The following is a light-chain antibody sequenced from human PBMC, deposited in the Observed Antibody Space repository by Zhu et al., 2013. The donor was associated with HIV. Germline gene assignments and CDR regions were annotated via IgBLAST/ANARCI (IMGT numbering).Light chain of an antibody. V-gene: IGKV3-15*01. CDR3: QQYKNWPLYS. CDR2: AAS. J-gene: IGKJ2*03. Sequence: EIVLKQSPATLSVSPGERATLSCRASQSITSSLAWYQQKLGQAPRLLIYAASTRATGIPGRFSGSGSGTDFTLTISSLQSEDLAVYYCQQYKNWPLYSFGQGTKLEIK. CDR1: QSITSS.